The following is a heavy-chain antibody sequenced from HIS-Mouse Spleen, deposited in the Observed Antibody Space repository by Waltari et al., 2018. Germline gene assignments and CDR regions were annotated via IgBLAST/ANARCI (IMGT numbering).Heavy chain of an antibody. CDR2: INHSGST. Sequence: QVQLQQWGAGLLKPSETLSLTCAVYGGSFSGYYWRWIRSPPGKGLEWIGEINHSGSTNYNPSLKSRVTISVDTSKNQFSLKLSSVTAADTAVYYCATSLPLGYCSGGSCYSYWGQGTLVTVSS. V-gene: IGHV4-34*01. J-gene: IGHJ4*02. D-gene: IGHD2-15*01. CDR3: ATSLPLGYCSGGSCYSY. CDR1: GGSFSGYY.